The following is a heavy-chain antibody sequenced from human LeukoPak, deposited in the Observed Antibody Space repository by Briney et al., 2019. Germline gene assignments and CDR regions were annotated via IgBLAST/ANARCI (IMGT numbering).Heavy chain of an antibody. CDR2: IIPIFGTA. J-gene: IGHJ6*04. CDR3: AKASGVVVSYGMDV. V-gene: IGHV1-69*13. D-gene: IGHD2-15*01. CDR1: GGAFSSYA. Sequence: ASVKVSCKASGGAFSSYAISWVRQAPGQGLEWMGGIIPIFGTANYAQMFQGRVTITADESTSTAYMELSSLRSEDTAVYYCAKASGVVVSYGMDVWGKGTTVTVSS.